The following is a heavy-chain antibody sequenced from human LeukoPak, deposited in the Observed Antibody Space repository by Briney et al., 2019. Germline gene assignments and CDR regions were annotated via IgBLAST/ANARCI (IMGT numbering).Heavy chain of an antibody. Sequence: GGSLRPSCAASGFTFNNCAMSWVRQAPGKGLQWVSVISGSGGNTFYADSVKGRFTISRDNSKNTLYLQMNSLRAEDTAVYYCAKGWYYCSSTSCYRLPLDPWGQGTLVTVSS. D-gene: IGHD2-2*02. V-gene: IGHV3-23*01. CDR3: AKGWYYCSSTSCYRLPLDP. CDR2: ISGSGGNT. CDR1: GFTFNNCA. J-gene: IGHJ5*02.